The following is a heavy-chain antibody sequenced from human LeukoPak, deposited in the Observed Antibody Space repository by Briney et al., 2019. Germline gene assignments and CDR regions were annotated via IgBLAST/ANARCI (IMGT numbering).Heavy chain of an antibody. J-gene: IGHJ4*02. CDR1: GYTFTGYF. Sequence: ASVKVSCKTSGYTFTGYFMHWVRQAPGQGLEWMGRINPDSGDTNYAREFQGRVTMTRDTSISTAYMELRGLRSDDTAIYYYARPRLPRGSFNFDYWGQGTLVTGSS. D-gene: IGHD1-26*01. CDR2: INPDSGDT. V-gene: IGHV1-2*06. CDR3: ARPRLPRGSFNFDY.